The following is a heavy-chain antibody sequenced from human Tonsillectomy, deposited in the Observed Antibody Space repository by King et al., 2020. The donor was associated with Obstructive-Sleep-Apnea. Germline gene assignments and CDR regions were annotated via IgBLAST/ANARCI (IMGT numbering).Heavy chain of an antibody. J-gene: IGHJ4*02. CDR2: IKEEGSEK. CDR3: ARLGTEEDNFDY. Sequence: VQLVESGGGLVQPGGSLRLSCAASGFTFSRYWMSWVRQAPGKGLEWVANIKEEGSEKHYVDAVKGRFSISRDNAKKSLHLQMSSLRAEDTAVYYCARLGTEEDNFDYWGQGTLVTVSS. CDR1: GFTFSRYW. V-gene: IGHV3-7*03. D-gene: IGHD1-7*01.